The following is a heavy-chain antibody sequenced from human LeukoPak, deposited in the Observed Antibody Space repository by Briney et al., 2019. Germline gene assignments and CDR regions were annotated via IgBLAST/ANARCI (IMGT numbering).Heavy chain of an antibody. J-gene: IGHJ4*02. D-gene: IGHD4-23*01. CDR3: ARVGVDYSGNIIKYYFDY. Sequence: SETLSLTCTVSGGSISSYYWSWIRQPPGKGLEWIGYVYYSGTTNYNPSLESRVIISADTSKNQFSLNLSPVIAADTAVYYCARVGVDYSGNIIKYYFDYWCQGTLVTVSS. CDR1: GGSISSYY. V-gene: IGHV4-59*01. CDR2: VYYSGTT.